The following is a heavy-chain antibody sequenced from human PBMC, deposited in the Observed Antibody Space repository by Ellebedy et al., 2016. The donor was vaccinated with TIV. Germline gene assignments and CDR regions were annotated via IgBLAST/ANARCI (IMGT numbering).Heavy chain of an antibody. CDR3: ARGIAVAGTNAFDI. V-gene: IGHV4-4*02. CDR1: GGSISSSNW. Sequence: SETLSLTXTVSGGSISSSNWWSWVRQPPGKGLEWIGEIYHSGSTNYNPSLKSRVTISVDRSKNQFSLKLSSVTAADTAVYYCARGIAVAGTNAFDIWGQGTMVTVSS. J-gene: IGHJ3*02. D-gene: IGHD6-19*01. CDR2: IYHSGST.